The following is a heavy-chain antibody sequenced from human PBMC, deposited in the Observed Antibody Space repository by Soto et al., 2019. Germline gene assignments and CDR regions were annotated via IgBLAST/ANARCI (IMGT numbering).Heavy chain of an antibody. Sequence: QVQLVQSGAEEKKPGASVKVSCKASGYTFTSYAMHWVRQAPGQRLGWMGWINAGNGNTKYSQKFQGRVTISRDTAASAVYMGLKSRTSEDKAVYDCARIGLIAEATIDYGGQRTLVTVS. D-gene: IGHD6-13*01. CDR1: GYTFTSYA. CDR2: INAGNGNT. J-gene: IGHJ4*02. CDR3: ARIGLIAEATIDY. V-gene: IGHV1-3*05.